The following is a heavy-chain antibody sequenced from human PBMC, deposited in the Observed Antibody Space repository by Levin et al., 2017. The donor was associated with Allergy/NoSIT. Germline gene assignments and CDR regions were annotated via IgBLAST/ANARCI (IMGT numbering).Heavy chain of an antibody. D-gene: IGHD2-15*01. CDR2: ISSSGGST. J-gene: IGHJ4*02. V-gene: IGHV3-23*01. CDR3: ARKAYCSGGSCYDQFSKYYFDS. Sequence: GGSLRLSCAASGFNFSSYGMTWVRQAPGKGLEWVSGISSSGGSTYYADSVKGRFTTSRDNSKNTLYLQINSLRGEDTAVYYCARKAYCSGGSCYDQFSKYYFDSWGQGTLVTVSS. CDR1: GFNFSSYG.